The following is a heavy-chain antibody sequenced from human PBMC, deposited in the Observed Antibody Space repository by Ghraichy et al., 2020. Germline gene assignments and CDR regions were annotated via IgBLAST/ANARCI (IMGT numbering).Heavy chain of an antibody. V-gene: IGHV1-69*13. D-gene: IGHD2-21*02. J-gene: IGHJ5*02. Sequence: SVKVSCKASGGTFSSYAISWVRQAPGQGLEWMGGIIPIFGTANYAQKFQGRVTITADESTSTAYMELSSLRSEDTAVYYCAMTACGGDCYSGNVGFDPWGQGTLVTVSS. CDR3: AMTACGGDCYSGNVGFDP. CDR1: GGTFSSYA. CDR2: IIPIFGTA.